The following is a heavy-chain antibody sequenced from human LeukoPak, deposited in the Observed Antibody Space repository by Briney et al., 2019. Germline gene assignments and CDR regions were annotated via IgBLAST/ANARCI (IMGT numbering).Heavy chain of an antibody. CDR1: GFTFSDYY. CDR2: ISSSGSTI. CDR3: ARGSGSGWYHGEYFEH. V-gene: IGHV3-11*04. J-gene: IGHJ4*02. Sequence: GGSLRLSCAASGFTFSDYYMSWIRQAPGKGLEWVLYISSSGSTIYYADFVKGRFTISRDNAKNSLYLQMNSLRAEDTAVFYCARGSGSGWYHGEYFEHWGQGTLVTVSS. D-gene: IGHD6-19*01.